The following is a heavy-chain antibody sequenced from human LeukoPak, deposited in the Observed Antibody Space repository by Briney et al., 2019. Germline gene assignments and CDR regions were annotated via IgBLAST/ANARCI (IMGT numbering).Heavy chain of an antibody. CDR3: ARDWVDTARNDAFDI. V-gene: IGHV1-18*04. CDR2: ISAYNGNT. J-gene: IGHJ3*02. CDR1: GYTFTGYY. Sequence: GASVKVSCKASGYTFTGYYMHWVRQAPGQGLEWMGWISAYNGNTNYAQKLQGRVTMTTDTSTSTAYMELRSLRSDDTAVYYCARDWVDTARNDAFDIWGQGTMVTVSS. D-gene: IGHD5-18*01.